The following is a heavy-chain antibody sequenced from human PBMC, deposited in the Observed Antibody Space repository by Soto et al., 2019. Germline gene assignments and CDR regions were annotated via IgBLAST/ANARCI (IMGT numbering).Heavy chain of an antibody. J-gene: IGHJ6*02. CDR2: IYHSGST. CDR3: ARGRTYSLVKPYYYYYGMDV. Sequence: PSEALSLTCTVSGGSISMGYYWGWIRPPPGKGLEWIGSIYHSGSTYYNPSLKSRVTISVDTSKNQFSLKLSSVTAADTAVYYCARGRTYSLVKPYYYYYGMDVWGQGTTVTVSS. D-gene: IGHD2-21*01. V-gene: IGHV4-38-2*02. CDR1: GGSISMGYY.